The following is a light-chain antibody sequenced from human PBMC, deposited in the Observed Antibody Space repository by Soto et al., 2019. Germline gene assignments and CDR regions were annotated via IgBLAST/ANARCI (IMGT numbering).Light chain of an antibody. J-gene: IGLJ2*01. CDR1: NIGSKG. CDR3: QVLASGRAHVL. V-gene: IGLV3-21*01. Sequence: SYELTQPPSVSVAPGETARISCGGNNIGSKGVHWYQQKPVQAPVVVIYSDTDLPPVIPERFSGSNSANMATLTISRVEAGDQADYYWQVLASGRAHVLFVGGTKLTVL. CDR2: SDT.